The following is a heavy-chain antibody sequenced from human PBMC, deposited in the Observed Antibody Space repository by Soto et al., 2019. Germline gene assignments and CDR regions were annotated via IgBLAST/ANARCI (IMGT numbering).Heavy chain of an antibody. V-gene: IGHV3-23*01. Sequence: GGSLRLSCAASGFTFSSYAMSWVRQAPGKGLEWVSAISGSGGSTYYADSVKGRFTISRDDSKNTLYLQMNSLRAEDTAVYYCAKRRDYDFWSGYEPVGMDVWGQGTTVTVSS. CDR3: AKRRDYDFWSGYEPVGMDV. J-gene: IGHJ6*02. CDR1: GFTFSSYA. D-gene: IGHD3-3*01. CDR2: ISGSGGST.